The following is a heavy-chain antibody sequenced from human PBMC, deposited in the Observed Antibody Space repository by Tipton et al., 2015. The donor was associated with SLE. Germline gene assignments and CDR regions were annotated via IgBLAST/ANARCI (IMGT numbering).Heavy chain of an antibody. CDR2: IYKSGTT. CDR3: ARGGSGAFDT. CDR1: GGSLISDY. J-gene: IGHJ3*02. D-gene: IGHD1-14*01. Sequence: TLSFTCTVSGGSLISDYWSWVRQPPGKGLEWIGYIYKSGTTNCNPSLKSRVTISLDTSKNQFSLKLTSVTAADTAVYYCARGGSGAFDTWGQGTMVTVSS. V-gene: IGHV4-59*07.